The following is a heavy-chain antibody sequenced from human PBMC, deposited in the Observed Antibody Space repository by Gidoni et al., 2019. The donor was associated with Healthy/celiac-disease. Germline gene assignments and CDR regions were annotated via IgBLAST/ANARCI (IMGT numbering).Heavy chain of an antibody. CDR1: GYTFTSYA. CDR3: ARDRTFDKDIVVVPAATDIVVVVAATGDAFDI. J-gene: IGHJ3*02. CDR2: INAGNGNT. D-gene: IGHD2-15*01. V-gene: IGHV1-3*01. Sequence: QVQLVQGAEVKKPGASVKVSCKASGYTFTSYAMHWVRQAPGQRLEWMGWINAGNGNTKYSQKFQGRVTITRDTSASTAYMELSSLRSEDTAVYYCARDRTFDKDIVVVPAATDIVVVVAATGDAFDIWGQGTMVTVSS.